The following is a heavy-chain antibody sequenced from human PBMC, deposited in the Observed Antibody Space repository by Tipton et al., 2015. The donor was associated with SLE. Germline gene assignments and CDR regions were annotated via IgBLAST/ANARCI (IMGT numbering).Heavy chain of an antibody. CDR3: ARGGYSSSSPDY. D-gene: IGHD6-13*01. CDR2: IYHSGTT. CDR1: GGSINSGDFY. J-gene: IGHJ4*02. Sequence: TLSLTCTVSGGSINSGDFYWSWIRQSPGKGLEWIGYIYHSGTTYYNPSLQSRATISVDRSKNQFSLKLNSVTAADTAVYYCARGGYSSSSPDYWGQGTLVTVSS. V-gene: IGHV4-30-4*01.